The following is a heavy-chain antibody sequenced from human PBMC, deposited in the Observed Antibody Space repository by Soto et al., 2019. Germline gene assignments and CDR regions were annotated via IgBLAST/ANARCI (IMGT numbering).Heavy chain of an antibody. CDR1: GYTFTSYG. V-gene: IGHV1-18*01. CDR3: ARDEANRFLEWLPYYFDY. D-gene: IGHD3-3*01. J-gene: IGHJ4*02. CDR2: ISAYNGNT. Sequence: ASVKVSCKASGYTFTSYGISWVRQAPGQGLEWMGWISAYNGNTNYAQKLQGRVTMTTDTSTSTAYLELRSLRSDDTAVYYFARDEANRFLEWLPYYFDYWGQGTLVTVSS.